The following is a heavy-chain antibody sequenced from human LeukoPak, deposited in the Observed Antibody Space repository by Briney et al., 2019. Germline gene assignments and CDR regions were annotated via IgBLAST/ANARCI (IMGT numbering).Heavy chain of an antibody. J-gene: IGHJ4*02. CDR2: IYPGDSDT. CDR3: ARRSGSYWSFDY. CDR1: GYSFTNYW. D-gene: IGHD1-26*01. V-gene: IGHV5-51*01. Sequence: GESLKISCKTSGYSFTNYWIGWVRRMPGKGLEWMGIIYPGDSDTRYSPSSQGQVTISADKSISTAYLQWNNLKASDTAMYYCARRSGSYWSFDYWGQGTLVTVSS.